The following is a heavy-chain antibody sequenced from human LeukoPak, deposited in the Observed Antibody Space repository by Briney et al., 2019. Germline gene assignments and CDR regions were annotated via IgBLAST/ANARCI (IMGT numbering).Heavy chain of an antibody. V-gene: IGHV3-23*01. CDR3: AKRYYYDSSGYYGNDY. D-gene: IGHD3-22*01. Sequence: GGSLRLSCAASGFTFSSNAMTWVRQAPGKGLECVSAIAGTGDATYYADSVKGRFTISRDNSKNTLYLQMNSLRAEDTAVYYCAKRYYYDSSGYYGNDYWGQGTLVTVSS. CDR2: IAGTGDAT. CDR1: GFTFSSNA. J-gene: IGHJ4*02.